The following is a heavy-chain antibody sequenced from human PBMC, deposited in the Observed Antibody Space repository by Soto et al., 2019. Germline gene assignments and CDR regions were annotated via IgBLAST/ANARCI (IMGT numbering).Heavy chain of an antibody. Sequence: EVQLVESGGGLVKPGGSLRLSCAASGFTFSSYSMNWVRQAPGKGLEWVSSISSSSSYIYYAESVKGRFTISRDNAKNSLYLQMNSLRAEDTAVYYCARDLNTYYDFWSGYYDDWGQGTLVTVSS. J-gene: IGHJ4*02. D-gene: IGHD3-3*01. V-gene: IGHV3-21*01. CDR2: ISSSSSYI. CDR3: ARDLNTYYDFWSGYYDD. CDR1: GFTFSSYS.